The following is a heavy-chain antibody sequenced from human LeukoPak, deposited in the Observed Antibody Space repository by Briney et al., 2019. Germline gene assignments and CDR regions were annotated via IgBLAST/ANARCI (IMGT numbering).Heavy chain of an antibody. CDR2: INPSGGST. V-gene: IGHV1-46*01. D-gene: IGHD6-19*01. J-gene: IGHJ5*02. CDR3: ARVPSALGAVAFWFDP. Sequence: ASVKVSCKASGYTFTSYYMHWVRQAPGQGLEWMGIINPSGGSTSYAQKFQGRVTMTRDMSTSTAYMELSSLRSEDTAVYYCARVPSALGAVAFWFDPWGQGTLVTVSS. CDR1: GYTFTSYY.